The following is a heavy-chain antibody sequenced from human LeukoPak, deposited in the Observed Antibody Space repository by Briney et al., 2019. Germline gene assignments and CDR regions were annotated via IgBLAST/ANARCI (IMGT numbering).Heavy chain of an antibody. J-gene: IGHJ4*02. CDR2: ITSSTNTI. D-gene: IGHD3-16*01. V-gene: IGHV3-11*01. Sequence: GGSLRLSCAASGVNVRNNCMSWVRKAQGKGLEWVSYITSSTNTIYYADSVQGRFTMSRDNAKNSLYLQMNSLRAEDTAVYYCARDSLYTTFDYWGQGTLVTVSS. CDR3: ARDSLYTTFDY. CDR1: GVNVRNNC.